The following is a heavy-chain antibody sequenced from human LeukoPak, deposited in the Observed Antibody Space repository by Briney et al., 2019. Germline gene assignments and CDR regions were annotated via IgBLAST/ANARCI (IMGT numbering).Heavy chain of an antibody. CDR1: GLTFSSYS. J-gene: IGHJ4*02. Sequence: GGSLRLSCAASGLTFSSYSMNWVRQAPGKGLEWVSYIDGSGGIIYYADSVRGRFTISRDNAKNSLYLHMDSLRADDTAVYYCARDRFVQVHSGFFDSWGQGTLVSVSS. D-gene: IGHD3-10*01. CDR2: IDGSGGII. V-gene: IGHV3-48*04. CDR3: ARDRFVQVHSGFFDS.